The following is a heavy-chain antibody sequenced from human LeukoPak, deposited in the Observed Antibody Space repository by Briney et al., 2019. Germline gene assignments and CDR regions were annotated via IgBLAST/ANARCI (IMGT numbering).Heavy chain of an antibody. J-gene: IGHJ3*02. CDR3: ARGRYFEI. V-gene: IGHV4-34*01. CDR2: INHSGRT. CDR1: GGSFSGYY. D-gene: IGHD3-9*01. Sequence: SETLSLTCAVYGGSFSGYYWSWIRQPPGKGLEWMGEINHSGRTNYNPSLKSRVTIPVDTSKNQFSLKLSSVTAADTAVYYCARGRYFEIWGQGTMVTVSS.